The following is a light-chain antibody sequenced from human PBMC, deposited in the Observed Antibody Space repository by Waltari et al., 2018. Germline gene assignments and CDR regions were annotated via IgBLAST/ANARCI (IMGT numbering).Light chain of an antibody. CDR2: YAS. CDR3: QQYDNFPLI. CDR1: QGINNY. J-gene: IGKJ4*01. V-gene: IGKV1-33*01. Sequence: DIQMTQSRSSLSASVGARGTITCRASQGINNYLSWYQQKPGKAPKRLIFYASSLESGVPSRFSGSGSGTDYTLTISSLQPEDIATYYCQQYDNFPLIFGGGTKVEIK.